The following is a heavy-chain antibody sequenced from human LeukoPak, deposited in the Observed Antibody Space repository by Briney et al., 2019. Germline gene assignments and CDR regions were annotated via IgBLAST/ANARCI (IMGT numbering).Heavy chain of an antibody. Sequence: GGSLRLSCAASGFTFSSYSMNWVRQAPGKGLEWVSSISSSSSYIYYADSVKGRFTISRDNAKNSLYLQMNSLRAEDTAVYYCAREGVLGASEVGYGMDVWGQGTTVTVSS. D-gene: IGHD3-16*01. J-gene: IGHJ6*02. V-gene: IGHV3-21*01. CDR1: GFTFSSYS. CDR2: ISSSSSYI. CDR3: AREGVLGASEVGYGMDV.